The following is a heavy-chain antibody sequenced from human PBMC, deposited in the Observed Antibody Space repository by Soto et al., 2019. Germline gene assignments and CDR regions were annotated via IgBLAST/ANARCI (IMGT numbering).Heavy chain of an antibody. V-gene: IGHV3-30*04. J-gene: IGHJ6*02. CDR1: GFTFSGSA. CDR2: ISYDGSNK. D-gene: IGHD1-26*01. Sequence: GGSLRLSCAASGFTFSGSAMHWVRQASGKGLEWVAVISYDGSNKYYADSVKGRFTISRDNSKNTLYLQMNSLRAEDTAVYYCAKDVVVGATTGLGDYYYYYGMDVWGQGTTVTVSS. CDR3: AKDVVVGATTGLGDYYYYYGMDV.